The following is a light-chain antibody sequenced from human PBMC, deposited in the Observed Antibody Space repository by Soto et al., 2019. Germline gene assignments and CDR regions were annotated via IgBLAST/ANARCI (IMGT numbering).Light chain of an antibody. CDR2: DDS. J-gene: IGLJ2*01. V-gene: IGLV3-21*02. CDR1: NIGSKS. CDR3: QVWDSSSDHVV. Sequence: SYELTQPLSVSVAPGQTARITCGGSNIGSKSVHWYQQKPGQAPVLVVYDDSDRPSGIPERFSGSNSGNTATLTISRVDAGDEADYYCQVWDSSSDHVVFGGGTKLTVL.